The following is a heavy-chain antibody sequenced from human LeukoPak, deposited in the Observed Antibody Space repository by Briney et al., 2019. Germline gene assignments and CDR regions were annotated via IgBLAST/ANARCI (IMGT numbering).Heavy chain of an antibody. Sequence: SETLSLTCTVSGGSISSSSYYWGWIRQPPGKGLEWIGSIYYSGSTYHNPSLKSRVTISVDTSKNQFSLKLSSVTAADTAVYYCTRENYGSGKAFDIWGQGTMVTVSS. CDR3: TRENYGSGKAFDI. D-gene: IGHD3-10*01. CDR1: GGSISSSSYY. CDR2: IYYSGST. V-gene: IGHV4-39*07. J-gene: IGHJ3*02.